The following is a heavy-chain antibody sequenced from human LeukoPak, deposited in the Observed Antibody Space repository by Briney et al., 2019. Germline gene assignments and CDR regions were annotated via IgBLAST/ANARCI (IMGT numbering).Heavy chain of an antibody. CDR1: GYSISSGYY. D-gene: IGHD6-13*01. V-gene: IGHV4-38-2*02. J-gene: IGHJ5*02. CDR3: AREGYSSSWNWFDP. CDR2: IYHSGST. Sequence: PSGTLSLTCTVSGYSISSGYYWGWIRQPPGKGLEWIGSIYHSGSTYYNPSLKSRVTISVDTSKNQFSLKLSSVTAADTAVYYCAREGYSSSWNWFDPWGQGTLVTVSS.